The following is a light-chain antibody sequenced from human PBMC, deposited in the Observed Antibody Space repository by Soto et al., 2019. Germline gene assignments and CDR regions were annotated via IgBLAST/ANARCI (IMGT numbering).Light chain of an antibody. CDR1: QIVSSAY. J-gene: IGKJ1*01. V-gene: IGKV3-20*01. CDR3: QQYATSRWT. Sequence: ETVLTQSPGILSLSPGERATLSCRASQIVSSAYLAWYQQKPGQAPRLLIYGASSRATGIPDRFSGSGSGTDFTLTISRLEPEDFAVYYCQQYATSRWTFGQGTKVEIK. CDR2: GAS.